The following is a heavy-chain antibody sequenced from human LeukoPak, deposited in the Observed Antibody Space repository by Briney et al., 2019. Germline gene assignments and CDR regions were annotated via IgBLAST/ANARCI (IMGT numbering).Heavy chain of an antibody. J-gene: IGHJ4*02. CDR3: AREDWNIPGAFDS. CDR2: TFYRSEWSKWYS. V-gene: IGHV6-1*01. D-gene: IGHD2-2*01. Sequence: SQTLSLTCAISGDSVTTKSATWNWIRQSPSRGLEWLGRTFYRSEWSKWYSDYAVSVKSRIVVNPDTSKNHFSLQLKSVTPEDTAVYFCAREDWNIPGAFDSWGQGTLATVSS. CDR1: GDSVTTKSAT.